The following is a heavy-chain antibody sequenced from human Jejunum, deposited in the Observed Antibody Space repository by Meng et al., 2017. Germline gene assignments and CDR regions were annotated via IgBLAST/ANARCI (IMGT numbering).Heavy chain of an antibody. CDR2: IHHSGIT. Sequence: SETLSLTCTVFGGSMRSYAWSWIRQTPGKGLEWIGYIHHSGITNHNPSLESRVTMSIDTSKSQFSLKLTSLTAADTAIYHCASTPLPYYYESNGGFCYDNWGQGTLVTVSS. J-gene: IGHJ4*02. V-gene: IGHV4-59*01. CDR1: GGSMRSYA. CDR3: ASTPLPYYYESNGGFCYDN. D-gene: IGHD3-22*01.